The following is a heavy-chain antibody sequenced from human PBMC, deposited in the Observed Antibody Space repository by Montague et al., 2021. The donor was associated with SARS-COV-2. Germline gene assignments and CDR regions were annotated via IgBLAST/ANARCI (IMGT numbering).Heavy chain of an antibody. V-gene: IGHV4-4*02. CDR1: GGSISSDNW. CDR2: IFHSGST. Sequence: SETLSLTCAVSGGSISSDNWWSWVRQSPGKGLEWIGEIFHSGSTXXNPXXXSRVIMSVDKSKNDFSLKLSPVTAADTAMYYCARRITMVRGVTKRNNWFDPWGRGILVTVSS. D-gene: IGHD3-10*01. J-gene: IGHJ5*02. CDR3: ARRITMVRGVTKRNNWFDP.